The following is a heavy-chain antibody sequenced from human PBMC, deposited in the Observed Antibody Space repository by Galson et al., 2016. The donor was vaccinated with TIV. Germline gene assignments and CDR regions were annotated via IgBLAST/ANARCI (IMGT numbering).Heavy chain of an antibody. Sequence: SVKVSCKASGYNFPDFYLHWVRQAPGQGLEWMGWISPNTGDTNYAQKFKGRVTMTRDTSITTVYMELTRLRSDDTAVYYCARFEYGDYVDYWGQGTLVTVSS. CDR2: ISPNTGDT. CDR3: ARFEYGDYVDY. J-gene: IGHJ4*02. CDR1: GYNFPDFY. D-gene: IGHD4-17*01. V-gene: IGHV1-2*02.